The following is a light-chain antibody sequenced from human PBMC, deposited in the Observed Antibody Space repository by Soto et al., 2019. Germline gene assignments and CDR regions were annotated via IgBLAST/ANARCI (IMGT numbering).Light chain of an antibody. Sequence: DIQRTRSSSSLSASVGDRVTITCRASQSMSYYLNWYQKKQGRAPMLLIYSTSTLQSGVQSKFSGSASGTDFTLTISSLQPEDFATYYCQQSYSTPWTVGQGTKVDSK. CDR1: QSMSYY. CDR2: STS. CDR3: QQSYSTPWT. J-gene: IGKJ1*01. V-gene: IGKV1-39*01.